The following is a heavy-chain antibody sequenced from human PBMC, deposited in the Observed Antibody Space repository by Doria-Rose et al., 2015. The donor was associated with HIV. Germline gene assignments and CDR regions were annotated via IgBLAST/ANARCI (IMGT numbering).Heavy chain of an antibody. CDR1: GVSLSSPGMG. V-gene: IGHV2-26*01. D-gene: IGHD6-13*01. Sequence: QITLKESGPVLVKPTETLTLTCTVSGVSLSSPGMGVSWIRQPPGKALEWLANIFSDDERSYKTSLQSRLTISRCTSKSQVVLTMTDMDPVDTATYYCARIKSSRWYHKYYFDFCGQGTLVIVTA. CDR3: ARIKSSRWYHKYYFDF. CDR2: IFSDDER. J-gene: IGHJ4*02.